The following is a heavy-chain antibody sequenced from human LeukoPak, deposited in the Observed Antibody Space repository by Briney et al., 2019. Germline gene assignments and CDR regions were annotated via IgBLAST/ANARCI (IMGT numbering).Heavy chain of an antibody. CDR3: ARDPASGDRFDY. Sequence: ASVKVSCKASGYTFRSCAINWVRQAPEQGLERMGWINTNTGNPTYAQGFTGRFVFSLDTSVSTTYLQINSLKAEDTAVYYCARDPASGDRFDYWGQGTVVTVSS. CDR1: GYTFRSCA. J-gene: IGHJ4*02. CDR2: INTNTGNP. D-gene: IGHD1-14*01. V-gene: IGHV7-4-1*02.